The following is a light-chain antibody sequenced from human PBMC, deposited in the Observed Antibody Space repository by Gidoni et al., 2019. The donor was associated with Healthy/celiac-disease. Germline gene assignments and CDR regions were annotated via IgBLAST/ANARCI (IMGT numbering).Light chain of an antibody. CDR2: GAS. V-gene: IGKV3-20*01. Sequence: EIVLTQSQATLSLSPGEKSTLSCRASPSVSSSNLAWYQQKPGQAPRLLTYGASSRAPGIPDRFSGSGSGTDFTLTISRLEPEDFSVYYCQHPGTFGQGTKLEIK. J-gene: IGKJ2*01. CDR3: QHPGT. CDR1: PSVSSSN.